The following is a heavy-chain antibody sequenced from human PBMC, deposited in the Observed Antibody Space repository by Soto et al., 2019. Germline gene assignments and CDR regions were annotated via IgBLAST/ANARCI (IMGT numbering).Heavy chain of an antibody. CDR3: ARIAMVRGAMPDYYYYYGMDV. CDR1: GGSISSSSYY. CDR2: IYYSGST. J-gene: IGHJ6*02. Sequence: SETQSLTCTVSGGSISSSSYYWGWIRQPPGKGLEWIGSIYYSGSTYYNPSLKSRVTISVDTSKNQFSLKLSSVTAADTAVYYCARIAMVRGAMPDYYYYYGMDVWGQGTTVTVSS. V-gene: IGHV4-39*01. D-gene: IGHD3-10*01.